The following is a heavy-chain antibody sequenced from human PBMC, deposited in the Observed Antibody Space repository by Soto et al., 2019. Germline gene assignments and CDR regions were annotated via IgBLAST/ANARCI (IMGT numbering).Heavy chain of an antibody. Sequence: KPSETLSLTCTVPGGSISSSSYYWGWIRQPPGKGLEWIGSIYYSGSTYYNPSLKSRVTISVDTSKNQFSLKLSSVTAADTAVYYCARGYYYDSSGYYYSDFDYWGLGTLVTVSS. CDR1: GGSISSSSYY. D-gene: IGHD3-22*01. CDR3: ARGYYYDSSGYYYSDFDY. CDR2: IYYSGST. V-gene: IGHV4-39*01. J-gene: IGHJ4*02.